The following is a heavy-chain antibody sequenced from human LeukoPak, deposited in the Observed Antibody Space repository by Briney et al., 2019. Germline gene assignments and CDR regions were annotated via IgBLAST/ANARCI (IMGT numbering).Heavy chain of an antibody. CDR3: ARSSGWIFDY. D-gene: IGHD6-19*01. CDR1: RFTFDDYA. Sequence: GGSLRLSCAASRFTFDDYAMHWVRQAPGRGLEWVSGISWNSGSIGYADSVKGRFTISRDNAKNSLYLQMNSLRAEDTALYYCARSSGWIFDYWGQGTLVTVFS. J-gene: IGHJ4*02. V-gene: IGHV3-9*01. CDR2: ISWNSGSI.